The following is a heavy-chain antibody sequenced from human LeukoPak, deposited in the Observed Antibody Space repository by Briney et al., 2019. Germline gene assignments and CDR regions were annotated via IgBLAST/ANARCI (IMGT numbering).Heavy chain of an antibody. CDR1: GGSISSNNW. J-gene: IGHJ3*02. V-gene: IGHV4-4*02. Sequence: SGTLSLTCAVSGGSISSNNWWTWVRQPPGKGLEWMGETYPSGSTNYNPSLKSRVTISVDTSKNQFSLKLSSVTAADTAVYYCARDRGRGSYDFWSGYSDPDAFDIWGQGTMVTVSS. CDR2: TYPSGST. CDR3: ARDRGRGSYDFWSGYSDPDAFDI. D-gene: IGHD3-3*01.